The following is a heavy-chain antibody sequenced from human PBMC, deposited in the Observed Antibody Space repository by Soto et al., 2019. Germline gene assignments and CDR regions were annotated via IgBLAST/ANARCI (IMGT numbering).Heavy chain of an antibody. V-gene: IGHV4-59*01. D-gene: IGHD3-16*01. CDR2: IYYGGST. CDR1: GGSISGYY. J-gene: IGHJ4*02. Sequence: PSETLSLTCTVSGGSISGYYWSWIRQPPGKGLEWIGYIYYGGSTNQNPSLKSRVTMSLDTSKNQFSLKLSSVTAADTAVYYCARPVSTTWVYFVYWGQGTLVTVS. CDR3: ARPVSTTWVYFVY.